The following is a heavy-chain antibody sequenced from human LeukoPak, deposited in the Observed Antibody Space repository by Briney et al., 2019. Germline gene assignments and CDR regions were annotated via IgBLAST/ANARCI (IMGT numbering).Heavy chain of an antibody. CDR3: AKGRGYELPLDN. V-gene: IGHV3-30*02. Sequence: GGSLRLSCAASGFTFSSYGMHWVRQAPGKGLEWVAFIRYDGSNKYYADSVKGRFTISRDNSKNTLYLQMNSLRAEDTAVYYCAKGRGYELPLDNWGQGTLVTVSS. CDR2: IRYDGSNK. J-gene: IGHJ4*02. D-gene: IGHD5-12*01. CDR1: GFTFSSYG.